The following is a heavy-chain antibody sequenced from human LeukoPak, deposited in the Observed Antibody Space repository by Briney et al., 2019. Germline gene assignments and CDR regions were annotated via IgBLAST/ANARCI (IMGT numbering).Heavy chain of an antibody. CDR2: IIPIFGTA. CDR1: GGTFSSYA. D-gene: IGHD6-19*01. J-gene: IGHJ4*01. V-gene: IGHV1-69*06. CDR3: ARVAVAGYFDY. Sequence: SVKVPCKAAGGTFSSYAISWVRQAPGEGAEGMGGIIPIFGTAIYAQKFQGRVTITADKSTSTAYMELSSLRSEDTAVYYCARVAVAGYFDYWGQGTLVTVSS.